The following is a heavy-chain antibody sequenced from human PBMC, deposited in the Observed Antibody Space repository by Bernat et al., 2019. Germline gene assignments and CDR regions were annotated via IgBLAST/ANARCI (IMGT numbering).Heavy chain of an antibody. V-gene: IGHV3-23*04. J-gene: IGHJ5*02. CDR3: ATAVGYCRVGTCYPNWFDP. D-gene: IGHD2-15*01. Sequence: EVQLVESGGGLVQPGGSLRLSCAASGFTFSTYAMSWVRQAPGKGLEWVAAIGGGGADTYYADSVKGHFTISRDNSKNTLYLQMNSLRADDTAVYYCATAVGYCRVGTCYPNWFDPWGQGTLVTVSS. CDR1: GFTFSTYA. CDR2: IGGGGADT.